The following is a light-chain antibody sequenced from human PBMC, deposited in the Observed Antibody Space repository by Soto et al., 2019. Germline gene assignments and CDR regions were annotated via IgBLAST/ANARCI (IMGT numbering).Light chain of an antibody. J-gene: IGLJ3*02. CDR3: TSYTTISTLA. V-gene: IGLV2-14*01. CDR1: SSDVGGYNY. CDR2: EVS. Sequence: QSALTQPASVSGSPGQSITISCTGTSSDVGGYNYVSWYQQHPGKVTKLMIYEVSYLPSGVSNRFSGSKSGNTASLPISVLQAEYESDKYCTSYTTISTLAFGGGTKLAVL.